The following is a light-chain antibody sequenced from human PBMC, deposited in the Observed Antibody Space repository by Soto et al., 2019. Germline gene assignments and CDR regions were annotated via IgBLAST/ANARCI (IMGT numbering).Light chain of an antibody. CDR2: EVS. J-gene: IGLJ1*01. CDR1: SSDVGGYNY. Sequence: QSALTQPASVSGSPGQSITISCTGTSSDVGGYNYVSWYQLHPGKAPKLIIYEVSNRPSGVSNRFSGSKSGNTASLTISGLQAEDEAEYYCNSYTSCTAYVFGTGTKVTVL. V-gene: IGLV2-14*01. CDR3: NSYTSCTAYV.